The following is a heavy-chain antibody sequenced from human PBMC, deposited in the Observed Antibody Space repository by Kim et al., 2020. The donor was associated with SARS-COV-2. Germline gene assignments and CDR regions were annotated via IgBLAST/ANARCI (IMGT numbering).Heavy chain of an antibody. CDR1: GFTFSSYA. CDR3: ARGQAVADLLFAY. CDR2: ISRDGAHT. V-gene: IGHV3-23*01. Sequence: GGSLRLSCAASGFTFSSYAMSWVRQAPGKGPEWVSTISRDGAHTYYADSMKGRFTISRDNSDNTLYLQMNSLRAEDTAVYYCARGQAVADLLFAYWGQGTLVSVSS. D-gene: IGHD6-19*01. J-gene: IGHJ4*02.